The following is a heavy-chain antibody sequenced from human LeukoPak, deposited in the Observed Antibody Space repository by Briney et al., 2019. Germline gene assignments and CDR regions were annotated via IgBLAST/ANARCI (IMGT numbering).Heavy chain of an antibody. CDR3: ARVYSSSSRNLFDP. CDR1: GYTFTSYG. D-gene: IGHD6-6*01. V-gene: IGHV1-18*01. J-gene: IGHJ5*02. Sequence: ASVKVSCKASGYTFTSYGISWVRQAPGQGLEWMGWISAYNGNTNYAQKLQGRVTMTTDTSTSTAYMELRSLRSDDTAVYYCARVYSSSSRNLFDPWGQGTLVTVSS. CDR2: ISAYNGNT.